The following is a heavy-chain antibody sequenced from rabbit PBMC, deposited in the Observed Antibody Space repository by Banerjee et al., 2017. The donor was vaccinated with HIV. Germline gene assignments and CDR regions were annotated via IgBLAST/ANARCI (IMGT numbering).Heavy chain of an antibody. CDR3: ARTAGGGGRWPYYGMDL. J-gene: IGHJ6*01. D-gene: IGHD4-2*01. CDR2: IHAGSSGST. Sequence: QSLEESGGDLVKPGASLTLTCTASGFSFSSNYYMCWVRQAPGKGLEWIACIHAGSSGSTYYASWAKGRFPISKTSSTTVTLQMTSLTAADTASYFCARTAGGGGRWPYYGMDLWGQGTLVTVS. V-gene: IGHV1S40*01. CDR1: GFSFSSNYY.